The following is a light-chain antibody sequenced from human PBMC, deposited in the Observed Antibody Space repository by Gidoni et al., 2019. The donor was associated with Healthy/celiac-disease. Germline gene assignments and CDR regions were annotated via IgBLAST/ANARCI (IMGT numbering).Light chain of an antibody. J-gene: IGKJ1*01. V-gene: IGKV1-39*01. CDR2: AAS. Sequence: MQMTQTPSSLSASVGDRVTITCRASQSISSYLNWYQQKPGKAPKLLIYAASSLQSGVPSRFSGSGSGIDFTLTISSLQPEDFATYYCQQSYSTLWTFGQGTKVEIK. CDR1: QSISSY. CDR3: QQSYSTLWT.